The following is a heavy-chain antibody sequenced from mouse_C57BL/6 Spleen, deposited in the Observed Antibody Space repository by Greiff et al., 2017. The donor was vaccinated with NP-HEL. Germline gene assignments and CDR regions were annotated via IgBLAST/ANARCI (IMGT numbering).Heavy chain of an antibody. D-gene: IGHD1-1*02. V-gene: IGHV10-3*01. CDR3: VRDSPYGNYLDY. J-gene: IGHJ2*01. CDR1: GFTFNTYA. CDR2: IRSKSSNYAT. Sequence: EVKLEESGGGLVQPKGSLKLSCAASGFTFNTYAMHWVRQAPGKGLEWVARIRSKSSNYATYYADSVKDRFTISRDDSQSMLDLQMNNLKTEDTAKYYCVRDSPYGNYLDYWGQGTTLTVSS.